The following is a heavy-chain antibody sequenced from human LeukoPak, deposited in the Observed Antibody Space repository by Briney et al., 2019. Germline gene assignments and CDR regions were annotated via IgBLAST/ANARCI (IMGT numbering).Heavy chain of an antibody. CDR3: APFGSSGFDY. Sequence: PGGSLRLSCAASGFDFSSYGMHWVRQAPGKGLEWVAFVRYDGSNQYHADSVQGRFTISRDDSKNTLYLQMNSLRAEDTAVYYCAPFGSSGFDYWGQGTLVTVSS. CDR1: GFDFSSYG. D-gene: IGHD6-19*01. J-gene: IGHJ4*02. V-gene: IGHV3-30*02. CDR2: VRYDGSNQ.